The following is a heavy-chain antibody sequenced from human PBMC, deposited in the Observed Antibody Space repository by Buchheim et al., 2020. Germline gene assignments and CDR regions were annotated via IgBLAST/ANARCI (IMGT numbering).Heavy chain of an antibody. J-gene: IGHJ6*02. Sequence: QVQLVESGGGVVQPGRSLRLSCAASGFTFSSYAMHWVRQAPGKGLEWVAVISYDGSNKYYADSEKGRFTISRDNSKNTLYLQMNSLRAEDTAVYYCARGYSSSQYYYYGMDVWGQGTT. CDR1: GFTFSSYA. V-gene: IGHV3-30*04. D-gene: IGHD6-13*01. CDR2: ISYDGSNK. CDR3: ARGYSSSQYYYYGMDV.